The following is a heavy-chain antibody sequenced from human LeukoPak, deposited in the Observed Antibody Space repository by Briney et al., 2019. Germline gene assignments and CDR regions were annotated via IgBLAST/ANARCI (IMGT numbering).Heavy chain of an antibody. V-gene: IGHV3-23*01. Sequence: GGSLRLSCAASGFTFSSYAMSWVRQAPGKGLEWVSAISGSGGSTYYADSVKGRFTISRDNSKNTLYLQMNSLRAEDTAVYYCAKVKPRSFPSTFGEFHFDYWGQGTLVTVSS. CDR2: ISGSGGST. CDR1: GFTFSSYA. CDR3: AKVKPRSFPSTFGEFHFDY. D-gene: IGHD3-10*01. J-gene: IGHJ4*02.